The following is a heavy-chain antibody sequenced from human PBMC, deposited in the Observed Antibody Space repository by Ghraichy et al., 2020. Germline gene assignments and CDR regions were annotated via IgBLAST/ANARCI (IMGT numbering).Heavy chain of an antibody. V-gene: IGHV4-34*01. CDR3: ARGNLGVTIPINWFDP. CDR2: INHSGST. CDR1: GGSFSGYY. Sequence: SETLSLTCAVYGGSFSGYYWSWIRQPPGKGLEWIGEINHSGSTNYNPSLKSRVTISVDTSKNQFSLKLSSVTAADTAVYYCARGNLGVTIPINWFDPWGQGTLVTVSS. D-gene: IGHD3-16*01. J-gene: IGHJ5*02.